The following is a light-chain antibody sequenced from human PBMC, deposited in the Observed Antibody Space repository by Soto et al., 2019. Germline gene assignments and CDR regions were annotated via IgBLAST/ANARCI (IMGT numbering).Light chain of an antibody. CDR3: QQFGDSPPAFT. CDR2: VAS. Sequence: ESMLTQSPGTLSLSPGDRATLSCRASRSVSSRYITWYQQKPGQAPRLLIYVASIRATGIPNRFSGSGSGTDFTLTISRLEAEDFAVYYCQQFGDSPPAFTFGQGTKLEI. V-gene: IGKV3-20*01. J-gene: IGKJ2*01. CDR1: RSVSSRY.